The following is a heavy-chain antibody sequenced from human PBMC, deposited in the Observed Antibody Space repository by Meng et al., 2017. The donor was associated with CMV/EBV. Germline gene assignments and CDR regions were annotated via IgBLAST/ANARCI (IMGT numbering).Heavy chain of an antibody. CDR2: IYYSGST. CDR3: ARDNGARPGRPYYYYGMDV. Sequence: SETLSLTCTVSGGSISSSSYYWGWIRQPPGKGLEWIGSIYYSGSTYYTPSLKSRVTISVDTSKNQFSLKLSSVTAADTSVYYCARDNGARPGRPYYYYGMDVWGQGTTVTVSS. J-gene: IGHJ6*02. V-gene: IGHV4-39*07. CDR1: GGSISSSSYY. D-gene: IGHD6-6*01.